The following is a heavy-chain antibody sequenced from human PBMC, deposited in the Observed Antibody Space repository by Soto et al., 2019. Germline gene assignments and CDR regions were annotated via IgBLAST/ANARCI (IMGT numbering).Heavy chain of an antibody. D-gene: IGHD2-2*01. CDR3: ARGGLNQLLGGWFDP. V-gene: IGHV4-31*03. Sequence: QVQLQESGPGLVKPSQTLSLTCTVSGGSISSGGYYWSWIRQHPGKGLEWIGDIYYSGSTYYNPSLKSRVTIPVDTSKNQFSLRLSSVTAADTAVYYCARGGLNQLLGGWFDPWGQGTLVTVSS. CDR2: IYYSGST. CDR1: GGSISSGGYY. J-gene: IGHJ5*02.